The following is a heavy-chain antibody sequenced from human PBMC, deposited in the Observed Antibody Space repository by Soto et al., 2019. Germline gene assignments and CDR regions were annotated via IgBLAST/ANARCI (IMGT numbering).Heavy chain of an antibody. Sequence: GGSRRLSCAAPGFTFDDDAMHWVRQVPGKGLEWVSGINWNSGSIGYGDSVKGRFAISRDNAKNSLHLQMNSLSAEDTAFYYCVKDESINWYSGHFRHWGQGTLVTVSS. CDR2: INWNSGSI. V-gene: IGHV3-9*01. D-gene: IGHD6-13*01. CDR1: GFTFDDDA. J-gene: IGHJ1*01. CDR3: VKDESINWYSGHFRH.